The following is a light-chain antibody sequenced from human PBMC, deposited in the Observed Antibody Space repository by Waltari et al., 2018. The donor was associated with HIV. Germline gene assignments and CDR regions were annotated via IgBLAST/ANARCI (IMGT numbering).Light chain of an antibody. J-gene: IGLJ1*01. Sequence: QSALTQPPSASGSPGQSVTISCTGTSSDVGGYNYVSWYQQHPGKAPKLMIYEVSKRPSGVPDLFSGSKSGNTASLTVSVLQAEDEADYYCSSYAGSSYVFGTGTKVTVL. CDR1: SSDVGGYNY. V-gene: IGLV2-8*01. CDR2: EVS. CDR3: SSYAGSSYV.